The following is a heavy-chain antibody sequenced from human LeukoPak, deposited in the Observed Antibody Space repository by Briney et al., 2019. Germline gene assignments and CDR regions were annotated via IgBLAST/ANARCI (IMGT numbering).Heavy chain of an antibody. CDR3: ARVSSGTGYYYYYYMDV. CDR2: VSSSGGTT. D-gene: IGHD3-10*01. J-gene: IGHJ6*03. CDR1: GFTFSSYG. V-gene: IGHV3-23*01. Sequence: GGSLRLSCAASGFTFSSYGMSWVRQAPGKGLEWVSAVSSSGGTTYYADSVKGRFTISRDNSKNTLSLQMNSLRAEDTALYYCARVSSGTGYYYYYYMDVWGKGTTVTVSS.